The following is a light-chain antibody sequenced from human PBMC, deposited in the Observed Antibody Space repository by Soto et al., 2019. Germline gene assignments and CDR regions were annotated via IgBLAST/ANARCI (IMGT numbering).Light chain of an antibody. V-gene: IGKV3-15*01. Sequence: EIVMTQSPATLTVSPGERATLSCRASQSVSSNLAWYQQKPGQAPRLLIYGASTRATGIPVRFSGSGSGTEFTLTISSLQSEHFAVYYCQHYNNWPPWTFGQGTKVEIK. J-gene: IGKJ1*01. CDR3: QHYNNWPPWT. CDR1: QSVSSN. CDR2: GAS.